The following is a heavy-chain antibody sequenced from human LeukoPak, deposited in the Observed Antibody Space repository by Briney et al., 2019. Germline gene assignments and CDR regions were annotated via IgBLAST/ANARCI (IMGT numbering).Heavy chain of an antibody. Sequence: GGSLRLSCAASGFTFSSYWMHWVRQAPGKGLAWVSRISSDGSSTSYADSVKGRFTIFRDNAKNTLYLQVNSLRAEDTAVYYCARGAVGSSWFEDYFDYWGQGTLVTVSS. CDR1: GFTFSSYW. D-gene: IGHD6-13*01. CDR2: ISSDGSST. J-gene: IGHJ4*02. CDR3: ARGAVGSSWFEDYFDY. V-gene: IGHV3-74*01.